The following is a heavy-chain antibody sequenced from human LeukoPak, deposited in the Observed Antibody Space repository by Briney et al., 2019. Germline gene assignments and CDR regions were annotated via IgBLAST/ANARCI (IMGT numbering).Heavy chain of an antibody. V-gene: IGHV4-34*01. J-gene: IGHJ4*02. CDR2: VNDSGST. CDR1: GGSFSDHY. Sequence: PSETLSLTCAVYGGSFSDHYWTWIRQSPMKGLEWIGEVNDSGSTNYNPSLKSRLTMSVDTSKNQFSLNLRSLTAADTAVYYCARPNYSGSWYFDSWGQGTLVTVSS. CDR3: ARPNYSGSWYFDS. D-gene: IGHD6-13*01.